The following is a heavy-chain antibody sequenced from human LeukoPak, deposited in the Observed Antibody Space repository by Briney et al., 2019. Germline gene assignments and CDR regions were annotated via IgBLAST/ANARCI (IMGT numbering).Heavy chain of an antibody. Sequence: ASVKVSCKASGGTFSDYVISWVRQAPGQGLEWMGGIIPILGTANYAQKFQGRVTITADESTSTAYMELSSLTSEDTAVYYCAEEDNPGDAFDIWGQGTMVTVSS. CDR1: GGTFSDYV. V-gene: IGHV1-69*13. CDR2: IIPILGTA. J-gene: IGHJ3*02. CDR3: AEEDNPGDAFDI. D-gene: IGHD1-14*01.